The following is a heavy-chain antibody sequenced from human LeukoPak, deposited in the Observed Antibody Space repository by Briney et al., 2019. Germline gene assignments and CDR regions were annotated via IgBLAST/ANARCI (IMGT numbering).Heavy chain of an antibody. CDR3: AKDRRAGSYDY. V-gene: IGHV3-21*04. CDR1: GFTFSSYS. D-gene: IGHD3-10*01. Sequence: GGSLRLSCAASGFTFSSYSMNWVRQAPGKGLEWVSSISSSSSYIYYAASVKGRLTISRDNAKNSVYLQMNSLRAEDTAVYYCAKDRRAGSYDYWGQGTLVTVSS. CDR2: ISSSSSYI. J-gene: IGHJ4*02.